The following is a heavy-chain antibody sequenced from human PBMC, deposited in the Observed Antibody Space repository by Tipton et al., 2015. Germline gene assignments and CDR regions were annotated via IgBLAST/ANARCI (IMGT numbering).Heavy chain of an antibody. CDR1: GFTFSSYA. J-gene: IGHJ6*02. D-gene: IGHD6-13*01. CDR3: AKEFYGSSWSPYYYHGMDV. CDR2: ITGSAGRT. Sequence: GSLRLSCAASGFTFSSYAMGWVRQAPGKGLEWVSLITGSAGRTDYADSVGGRFTISRDNSKNTLYLQMNSLRAEDTAVYYCAKEFYGSSWSPYYYHGMDVWGQGTTVTVSS. V-gene: IGHV3-23*01.